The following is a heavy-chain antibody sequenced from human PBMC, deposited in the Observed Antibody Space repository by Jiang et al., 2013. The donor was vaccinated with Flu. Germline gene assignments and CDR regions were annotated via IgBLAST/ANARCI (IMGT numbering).Heavy chain of an antibody. J-gene: IGHJ2*01. CDR3: ARDFYDSSGYYPDWYFDL. CDR1: GGTFSSYA. D-gene: IGHD3-22*01. CDR2: IIPIFGTA. Sequence: EVKKPGSSVKVSCKASGGTFSSYAISWXRQAPGQGLEWMGGIIPIFGTANYAQKFQGRVTITADESTSTAYMELSSLRSEDTAVYYCARDFYDSSGYYPDWYFDLWGRGTLVTVSS. V-gene: IGHV1-69*01.